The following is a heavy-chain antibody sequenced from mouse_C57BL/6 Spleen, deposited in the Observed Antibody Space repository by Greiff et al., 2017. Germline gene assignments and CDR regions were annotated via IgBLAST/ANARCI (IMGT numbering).Heavy chain of an antibody. Sequence: VQLQQSGAELVKPGASVKLSCTASGFNIKDYYMHWVKQRTEQGLEWIGRIDPEDGENKYAPKFQGKATITADTSSNTAYLQLSSLTSEDTAVYYCARAAQATPFAYWGQGTLVTVSA. D-gene: IGHD3-2*02. J-gene: IGHJ3*01. CDR2: IDPEDGEN. V-gene: IGHV14-2*01. CDR3: ARAAQATPFAY. CDR1: GFNIKDYY.